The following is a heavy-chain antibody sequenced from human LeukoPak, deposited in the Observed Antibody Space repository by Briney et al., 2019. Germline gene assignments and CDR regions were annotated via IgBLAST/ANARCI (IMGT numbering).Heavy chain of an antibody. CDR1: GGTFSSYA. D-gene: IGHD2-21*02. Sequence: SVKVSCKASGGTFSSYAISWVRQAPGQGLEWMGRIIPILGIANYAQKFQGSVTITADKSTSTAYMELSSLRSEDTAVYYCASLAYCDGDCYSWFDPWGQGTLVTVSS. CDR3: ASLAYCDGDCYSWFDP. J-gene: IGHJ5*02. V-gene: IGHV1-69*04. CDR2: IIPILGIA.